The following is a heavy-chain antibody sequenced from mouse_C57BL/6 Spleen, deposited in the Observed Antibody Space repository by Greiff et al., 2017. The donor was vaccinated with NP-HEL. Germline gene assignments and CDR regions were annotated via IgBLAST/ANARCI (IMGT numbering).Heavy chain of an antibody. CDR3: ARRSSGYWFAY. Sequence: QVQLQQSGAELVKPGASVKISCKASGYAFSSYWMNWVKQRPGKGLEWIGQIYPGDGDTNYNGKFKGKATLTADKSSSTAYMQLSNLTSEDSAVYFCARRSSGYWFAYWGQGTLVTVSA. CDR1: GYAFSSYW. J-gene: IGHJ3*01. V-gene: IGHV1-80*01. D-gene: IGHD3-2*02. CDR2: IYPGDGDT.